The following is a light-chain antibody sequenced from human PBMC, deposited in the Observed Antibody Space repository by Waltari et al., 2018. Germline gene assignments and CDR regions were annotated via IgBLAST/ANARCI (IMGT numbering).Light chain of an antibody. CDR2: EGS. CDR1: TSDAGHYSF. Sequence: QSALTQPASVSGSPGQSLTISCTGTTSDAGHYSFFPWYQQYPGKAPKLMIYEGSKRPSGVSNRFSGSKSGNTASLTISGLQAEDEADYYCCSFSGSSTVVFGGGTKVTVL. J-gene: IGLJ2*01. V-gene: IGLV2-23*01. CDR3: CSFSGSSTVV.